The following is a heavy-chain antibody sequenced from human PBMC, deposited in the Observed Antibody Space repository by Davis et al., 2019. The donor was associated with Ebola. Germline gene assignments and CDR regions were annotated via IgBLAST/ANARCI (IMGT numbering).Heavy chain of an antibody. CDR3: TTPGIAVAGDY. Sequence: GESLKISCAASGFTFSGSAMHWVRQASGKGLEWVGRLRSKANSYATAYAASVKGRFTISRDDSKNTAYLQMNSLKTEDTAVYYCTTPGIAVAGDYWGQGTLVTVSS. J-gene: IGHJ4*02. CDR2: LRSKANSYAT. CDR1: GFTFSGSA. D-gene: IGHD6-19*01. V-gene: IGHV3-73*01.